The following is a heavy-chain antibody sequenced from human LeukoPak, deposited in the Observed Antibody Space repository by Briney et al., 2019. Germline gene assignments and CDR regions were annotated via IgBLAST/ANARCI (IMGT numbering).Heavy chain of an antibody. V-gene: IGHV4-59*01. CDR2: IFYTGST. J-gene: IGHJ4*02. CDR1: GGSIRSYY. CDR3: VRSGDSYFDY. D-gene: IGHD4-17*01. Sequence: PSETLSLTCSVSGGSIRSYYWSWIRQPPGKGLEWIGYIFYTGSTNYNPSLKSRVTISVDTSKNQFSLRLSSVTAADTAVYYCVRSGDSYFDYWGQGTLVTVSS.